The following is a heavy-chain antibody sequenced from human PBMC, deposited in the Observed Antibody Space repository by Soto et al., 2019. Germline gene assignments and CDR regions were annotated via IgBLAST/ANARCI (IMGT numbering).Heavy chain of an antibody. CDR2: ISAYNGNT. J-gene: IGHJ6*02. Sequence: QVQLVQSGAEVKKPGASVKVSCKASGYTFTSYGISWVRQAPGQGLEWMGWISAYNGNTNYAQKLQGRVTMTTDTSTSTAYMELRSLRSDDTAVYYCARAPERFLEWPYYYYYGMDVWGQGTTVTVSS. D-gene: IGHD3-3*01. CDR3: ARAPERFLEWPYYYYYGMDV. CDR1: GYTFTSYG. V-gene: IGHV1-18*01.